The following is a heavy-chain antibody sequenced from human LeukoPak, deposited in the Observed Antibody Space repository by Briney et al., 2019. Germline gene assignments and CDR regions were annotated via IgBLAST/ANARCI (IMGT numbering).Heavy chain of an antibody. CDR3: ARESLWTQILDY. V-gene: IGHV4-59*01. D-gene: IGHD2-21*01. CDR1: GGSISSYY. J-gene: IGHJ4*02. Sequence: SETLSLTCTVSGGSISSYYWSWIRQPPGKGLEWIGYIYYSGSTNYNPSLKSRVTISVDTSKNQFSLKLSSVTAADTAVYYCARESLWTQILDYWGQGTLVTVSS. CDR2: IYYSGST.